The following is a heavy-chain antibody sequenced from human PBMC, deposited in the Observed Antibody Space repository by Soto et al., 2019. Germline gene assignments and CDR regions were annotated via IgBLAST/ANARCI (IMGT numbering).Heavy chain of an antibody. CDR1: GFTFSSYA. V-gene: IGHV3-23*01. D-gene: IGHD6-13*01. Sequence: GGSLRLSCAASGFTFSSYAMSWVRQAPGKGLEWVSAISGSGGSTYYADSVKGRFTISRDNSKNTLYLQMNSLRAEDTAVYYCAKDPQGGVWQQLVQSGGTGFDYWGQGTLVTVSS. CDR3: AKDPQGGVWQQLVQSGGTGFDY. J-gene: IGHJ4*02. CDR2: ISGSGGST.